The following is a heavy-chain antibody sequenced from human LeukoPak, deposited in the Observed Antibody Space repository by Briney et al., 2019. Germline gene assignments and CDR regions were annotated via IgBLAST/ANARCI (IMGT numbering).Heavy chain of an antibody. D-gene: IGHD4-23*01. Sequence: SVKVSCKASGGTFSSYAISWVRQAPGQGLEWMGRIIPILGIANCAQKFQGRVTITADKSTSTAYMELSSLRSEDTAVYYCASGRTTVVTLEPFDYWGQGTLVTVSS. V-gene: IGHV1-69*04. CDR2: IIPILGIA. J-gene: IGHJ4*02. CDR1: GGTFSSYA. CDR3: ASGRTTVVTLEPFDY.